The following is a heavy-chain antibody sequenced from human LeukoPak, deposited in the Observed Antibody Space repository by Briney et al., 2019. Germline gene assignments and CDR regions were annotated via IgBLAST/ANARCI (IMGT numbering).Heavy chain of an antibody. D-gene: IGHD6-19*01. V-gene: IGHV3-43*02. CDR3: AKDIGTGWSFDY. Sequence: PGRSLRLSCAASGFNFSGYGMHWVRQAPGKGLEWVSLVKGGGATTYADSVKGRFTISRDNSKNSLYLQMNSLRSEDTALYFCAKDIGTGWSFDYWGQGILVTVSS. J-gene: IGHJ4*02. CDR2: VKGGGATT. CDR1: GFNFSGYG.